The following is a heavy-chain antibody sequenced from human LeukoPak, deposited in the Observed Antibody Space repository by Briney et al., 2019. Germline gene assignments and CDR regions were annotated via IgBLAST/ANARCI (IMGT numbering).Heavy chain of an antibody. Sequence: ASVKVSCKASGYTFTSYGISWVRQAPGQGLEWMGWISAYNGNTNYAQKLQGRVTMTTDTSTSTAYMELRSLRSDDTAVYYCVRDRFVVLTYYYYYYMDVWGKGTTVTVSS. CDR1: GYTFTSYG. CDR2: ISAYNGNT. CDR3: VRDRFVVLTYYYYYYMDV. J-gene: IGHJ6*03. V-gene: IGHV1-18*01. D-gene: IGHD3-10*01.